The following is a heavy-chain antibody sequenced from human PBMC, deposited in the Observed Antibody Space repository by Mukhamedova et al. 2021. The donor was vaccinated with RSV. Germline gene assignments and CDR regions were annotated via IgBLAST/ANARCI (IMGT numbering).Heavy chain of an antibody. Sequence: GKGLEWVSAISGSGGSTYYADSVKGRFTISRDNPKNTLYLQMNSLRAEDTAVYYCAKESGVWSGSNWFDPWGQGTLVTVSS. V-gene: IGHV3-23*01. J-gene: IGHJ5*02. CDR2: ISGSGGST. CDR3: AKESGVWSGSNWFDP. D-gene: IGHD3-3*01.